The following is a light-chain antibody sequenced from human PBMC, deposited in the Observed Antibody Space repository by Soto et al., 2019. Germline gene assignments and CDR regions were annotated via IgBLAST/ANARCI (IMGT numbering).Light chain of an antibody. CDR1: SSNIGAGYD. J-gene: IGLJ1*01. Sequence: QSVLTQPPSVSGAPGQRVTISCTGSSSNIGAGYDVHWYQQLPGTAPKLLIYGNNNRPSGVPDRFSGSKSGTSASLAITGLQAEDEADYYCQSYDSGLIGLIFGTGTKLTVL. V-gene: IGLV1-40*01. CDR3: QSYDSGLIGLI. CDR2: GNN.